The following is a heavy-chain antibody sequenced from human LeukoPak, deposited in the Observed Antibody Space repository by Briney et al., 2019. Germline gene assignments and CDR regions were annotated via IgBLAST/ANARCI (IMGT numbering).Heavy chain of an antibody. CDR2: IYYSGST. CDR1: GGSISSYY. V-gene: IGHV4-59*01. CDR3: ARSTYSGSYFDY. Sequence: SETLSLTCTVSGGSISSYYWSWVRQPPGKGLEWIGYIYYSGSTNNNPSLKRRVTISVDTSKNQFSLKLSSVTAADTAVYYCARSTYSGSYFDYWGQGTLVTVSS. D-gene: IGHD1-26*01. J-gene: IGHJ4*02.